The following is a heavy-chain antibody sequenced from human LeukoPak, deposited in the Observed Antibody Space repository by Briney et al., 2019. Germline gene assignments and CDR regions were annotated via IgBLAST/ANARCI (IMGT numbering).Heavy chain of an antibody. CDR3: AKVATRYYDSSGYYSHYFVY. V-gene: IGHV3-9*03. CDR2: ISWNSGSI. J-gene: IGHJ4*02. D-gene: IGHD3-22*01. CDR1: GFTFDDYA. Sequence: PGGSLRLSCVASGFTFDDYAMHWVRQAPGKGLEWVSGISWNSGSIGYADSVKGRFTISRDNAKNSLYLQMNSLRAEDMAFYYCAKVATRYYDSSGYYSHYFVYWGQGTLVTVSS.